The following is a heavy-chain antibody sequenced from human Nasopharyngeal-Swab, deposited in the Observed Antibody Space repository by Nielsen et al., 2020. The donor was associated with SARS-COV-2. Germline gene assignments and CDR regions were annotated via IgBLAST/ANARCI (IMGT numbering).Heavy chain of an antibody. CDR3: ARYSNYYYYYYGMDV. J-gene: IGHJ6*02. V-gene: IGHV1-2*02. Sequence: ASVKVSCKASGYTFTGYYMHWVRQAPGQGLEWMGWINPNSGGTNYAQKFQGRVTMTRDTSISTAYMELSRLRSDDTAVYYCARYSNYYYYYYGMDVWGQGTTVTVSS. CDR1: GYTFTGYY. CDR2: INPNSGGT. D-gene: IGHD4-11*01.